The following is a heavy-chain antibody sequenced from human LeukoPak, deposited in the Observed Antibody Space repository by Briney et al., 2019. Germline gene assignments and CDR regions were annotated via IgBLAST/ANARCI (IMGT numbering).Heavy chain of an antibody. Sequence: PGGSLRLSCAASGFTFSSYAMSWVRQAPGKGLEWVSAISGSGGSTYYADSVKGRFTISRDNSKNTLYLQMNSLRAEDTAVYYCANWEYQLLWVDYYYYGMDVWGQGTTVTVSS. V-gene: IGHV3-23*01. CDR2: ISGSGGST. CDR1: GFTFSSYA. CDR3: ANWEYQLLWVDYYYYGMDV. J-gene: IGHJ6*02. D-gene: IGHD2-2*01.